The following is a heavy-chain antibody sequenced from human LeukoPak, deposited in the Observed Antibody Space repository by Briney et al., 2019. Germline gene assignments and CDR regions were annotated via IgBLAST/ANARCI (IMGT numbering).Heavy chain of an antibody. V-gene: IGHV1-58*01. CDR1: GFTFTSSA. CDR3: ARSSNYDFWSGYFNY. D-gene: IGHD3-3*01. Sequence: GASVKVSCKASGFTFTSSAVQWVRQARGQRLEWIGWIVVGSGNTNYAQKFQERVTMTTDTSTSTAYMELRSLRSDDTAVYYCARSSNYDFWSGYFNYWGQGTLVTVSS. CDR2: IVVGSGNT. J-gene: IGHJ4*02.